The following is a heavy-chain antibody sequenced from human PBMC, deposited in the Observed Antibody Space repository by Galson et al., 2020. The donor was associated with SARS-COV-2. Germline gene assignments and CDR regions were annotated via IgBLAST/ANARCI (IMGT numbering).Heavy chain of an antibody. CDR1: GDSVSSNSAA. D-gene: IGHD2-2*01. V-gene: IGHV6-1*01. Sequence: SQTLSLTCATSGDSVSSNSAAWNWIRQSPSRGLEWLGRTYYRSKWYNDYAVSVKSRITINPDTSKNQFSLQLNSVTPEDTAVYYCASEDIVVVPAAPGVYYYYGMDVWGQGTTVTVSS. J-gene: IGHJ6*02. CDR2: TYYRSKWYN. CDR3: ASEDIVVVPAAPGVYYYYGMDV.